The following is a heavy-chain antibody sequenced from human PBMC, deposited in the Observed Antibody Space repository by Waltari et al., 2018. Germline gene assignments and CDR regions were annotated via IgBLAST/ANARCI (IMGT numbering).Heavy chain of an antibody. J-gene: IGHJ4*02. V-gene: IGHV3-48*03. CDR1: GFTFISYE. CDR2: ISGSDTTI. Sequence: EVQLVESGGGLVQPGGSPRLSCAASGFTFISYEMNWVRQAPGKGLGWISYISGSDTTIYYADSVKGRFTIARDDAENSLYLQMNSLRAEDTALYYCARRFDSWGQGTRVTVSS. CDR3: ARRFDS.